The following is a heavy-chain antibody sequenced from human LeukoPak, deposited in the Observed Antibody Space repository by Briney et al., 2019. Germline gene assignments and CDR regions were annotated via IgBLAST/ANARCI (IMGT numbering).Heavy chain of an antibody. CDR1: GYTFTGYY. V-gene: IGHV1-2*02. Sequence: ASVKVSCKASGYTFTGYYMHWVRQVPGQGLEWMGWINPNSGGTNYAQKFQGRVTMTRDTSISTAYMELSRLRSGDTAVYYCARPYGDYVYYFDYWGQGTLVTVSS. CDR2: INPNSGGT. D-gene: IGHD4-17*01. CDR3: ARPYGDYVYYFDY. J-gene: IGHJ4*02.